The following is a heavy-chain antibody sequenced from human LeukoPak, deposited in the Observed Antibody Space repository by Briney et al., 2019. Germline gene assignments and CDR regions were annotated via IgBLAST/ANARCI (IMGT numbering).Heavy chain of an antibody. V-gene: IGHV1-8*01. CDR1: GYSFTKFD. CDR3: ARGPQWRGDYYYMDV. Sequence: ASVKVSCKASGYSFTKFDINWVRQATGQGLEWMGWMNPNSGNKGYAQKFQGRVSMTMNTSTTTAYMELNSLRSEDTAVYYCARGPQWRGDYYYMDVWGRGTTVTVSS. D-gene: IGHD6-19*01. CDR2: MNPNSGNK. J-gene: IGHJ6*03.